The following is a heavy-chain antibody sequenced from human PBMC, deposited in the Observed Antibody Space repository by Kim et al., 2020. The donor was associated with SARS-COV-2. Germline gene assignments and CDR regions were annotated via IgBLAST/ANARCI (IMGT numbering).Heavy chain of an antibody. CDR2: INSETDGGTT. Sequence: GGSLRLSCAASGFTFSNAWMSWVRQAPGKGLEWVGRINSETDGGTTDYAAPGKGRFTSSRDDSKNTLYLQMTSLKTEDTAVYYCTTMGRYYYDSSGYLMAVANSSGPGTLVSVSS. D-gene: IGHD3-22*01. J-gene: IGHJ4*02. V-gene: IGHV3-15*01. CDR1: GFTFSNAW. CDR3: TTMGRYYYDSSGYLMAVANS.